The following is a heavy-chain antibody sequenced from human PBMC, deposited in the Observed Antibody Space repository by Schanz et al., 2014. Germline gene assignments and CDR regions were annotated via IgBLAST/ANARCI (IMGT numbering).Heavy chain of an antibody. CDR1: GFTFSSYA. D-gene: IGHD1-26*01. J-gene: IGHJ2*01. CDR3: ARNRGSGGQNWYFDL. V-gene: IGHV3-23*01. CDR2: INTGVNT. Sequence: EVQLLESGGGLVQPGGSLRLSCAASGFTFSSYAMTWVRQAPGKGLEWVSAINTGVNTYYADSVRGRFTMSRDNSKNTLYLQLNSLRADDTAVYYCARNRGSGGQNWYFDLWGRGTLVTVSS.